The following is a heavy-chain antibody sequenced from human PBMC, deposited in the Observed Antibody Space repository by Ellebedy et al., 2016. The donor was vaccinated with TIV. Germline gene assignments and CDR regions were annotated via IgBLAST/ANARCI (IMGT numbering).Heavy chain of an antibody. V-gene: IGHV4-39*07. J-gene: IGHJ4*02. Sequence: MPSETLSLTCTVSGGSISSSSHYWGWIRQPPGKGLEWIGNIYYGGSTYYNPSLKSRVTISVDTSKNQFSLILSSVTAADTAVYYCARVSIRQGWDYWGQGTLVTVSS. CDR3: ARVSIRQGWDY. CDR2: IYYGGST. CDR1: GGSISSSSHY. D-gene: IGHD2-15*01.